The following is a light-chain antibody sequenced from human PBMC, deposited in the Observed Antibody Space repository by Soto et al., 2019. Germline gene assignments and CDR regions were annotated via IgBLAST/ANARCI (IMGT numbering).Light chain of an antibody. Sequence: EVVLTQSPATLSLSPGERATLSCRASQSVDIYLAWYQQKPGQAPRLLIYDESNRAANIPARFSGSGSGTGFTLIISNLEPDDAASYYCQQRRNWPPITFGQGTRLEIK. V-gene: IGKV3-11*01. CDR1: QSVDIY. CDR3: QQRRNWPPIT. J-gene: IGKJ5*01. CDR2: DES.